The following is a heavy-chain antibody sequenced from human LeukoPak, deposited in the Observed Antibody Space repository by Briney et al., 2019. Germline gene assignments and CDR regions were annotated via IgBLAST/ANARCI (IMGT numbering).Heavy chain of an antibody. J-gene: IGHJ4*02. V-gene: IGHV3-7*01. CDR3: ARDVAYSAFDY. CDR1: GITFSNSW. Sequence: GGSLRLSCTTSGITFSNSWMSWVRQASGKGLEWVATIRPDGSEGYYADSVRGRFTISRDNSKDSFYLQMSSLRAEDTGVFYCARDVAYSAFDYWGQGTLVTVSS. CDR2: IRPDGSEG. D-gene: IGHD2-21*01.